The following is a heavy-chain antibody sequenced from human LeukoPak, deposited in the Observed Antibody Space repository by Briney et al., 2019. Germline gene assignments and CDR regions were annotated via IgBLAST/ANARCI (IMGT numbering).Heavy chain of an antibody. D-gene: IGHD3-10*01. CDR1: GGSISSSSYY. CDR2: IYYSGST. CDR3: ARDLRYGSGSSGY. V-gene: IGHV4-39*07. J-gene: IGHJ4*02. Sequence: PSEALSLTCTVSGGSISSSSYYWGWIRQPPGKGLEWIGSIYYSGSTNYNPSLKSRVTISVDKSKNQFSLNLRSVTAADTAVYYCARDLRYGSGSSGYWGQGTLVTVSS.